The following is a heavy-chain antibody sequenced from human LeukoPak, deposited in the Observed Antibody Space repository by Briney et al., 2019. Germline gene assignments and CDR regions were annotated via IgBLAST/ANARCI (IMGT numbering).Heavy chain of an antibody. CDR1: GGSFSGYY. CDR3: ARGRNTNIVVVPAANPLYYFDY. CDR2: INHSGST. V-gene: IGHV4-34*01. Sequence: KTSETPSLTCAVYGGSFSGYYWSWTRQPPGKGLEWIGEINHSGSTNYNPSLKSRVTISVDTSKNQFSLKLSSVTAADTAVYYCARGRNTNIVVVPAANPLYYFDYWGQGTLVTVSS. D-gene: IGHD2-2*01. J-gene: IGHJ4*02.